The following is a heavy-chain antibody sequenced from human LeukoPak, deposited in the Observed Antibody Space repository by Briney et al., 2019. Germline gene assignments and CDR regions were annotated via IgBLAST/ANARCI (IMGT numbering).Heavy chain of an antibody. D-gene: IGHD5-12*01. J-gene: IGHJ4*02. CDR3: AKAGSGYDYRLDY. Sequence: PGGSLRLSCAASGFTFSSYAMSWVRQAPGKGLEWVSAISGSGGSTYYADSVKGRYTISRDNSKNTLYLQMNSLRAEDTAVYYCAKAGSGYDYRLDYWGQGTLVTVSS. CDR2: ISGSGGST. V-gene: IGHV3-23*01. CDR1: GFTFSSYA.